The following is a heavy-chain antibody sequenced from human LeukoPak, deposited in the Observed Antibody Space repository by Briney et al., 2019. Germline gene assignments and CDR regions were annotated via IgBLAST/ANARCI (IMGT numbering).Heavy chain of an antibody. J-gene: IGHJ4*02. CDR3: AREGGVPGYSITLPDY. Sequence: SETLSLTCTVSGGSISSYYWSWIRQPAGKGLEWIGRIYTSGSTNYNPSLKSRVTMSVDTSKNQFSLKLSSVTAADTAVYYCAREGGVPGYSITLPDYWGQGTLVTVSS. V-gene: IGHV4-4*07. CDR2: IYTSGST. CDR1: GGSISSYY. D-gene: IGHD6-13*01.